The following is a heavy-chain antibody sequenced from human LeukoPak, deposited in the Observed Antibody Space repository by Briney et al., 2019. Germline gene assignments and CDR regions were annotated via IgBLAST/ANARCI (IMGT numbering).Heavy chain of an antibody. Sequence: GSLRLSCAASGFTFIKYSMTWVRQAPGKGLEWVSAITGSGAFTDHADSVKGRFTISRDNSKNTLYLQMNSLRAEDTAVYYCAKSGYNRFDYWGQGTLVTVSS. CDR3: AKSGYNRFDY. D-gene: IGHD5-24*01. CDR1: GFTFIKYS. J-gene: IGHJ4*02. CDR2: ITGSGAFT. V-gene: IGHV3-23*01.